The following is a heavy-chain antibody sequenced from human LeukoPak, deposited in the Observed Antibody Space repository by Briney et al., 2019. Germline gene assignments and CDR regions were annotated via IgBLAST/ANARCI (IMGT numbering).Heavy chain of an antibody. J-gene: IGHJ4*02. CDR2: IYPGDSDT. D-gene: IGHD2-15*01. CDR3: ARFRLYCSGGSCYPDY. CDR1: GYIFTSWW. Sequence: GESLQISCEGSGYIFTSWWSGWVRQLPGKGLEGMGIIYPGDSDTRYSPSFQGQVTISADKSISTAYLQWSSLKASDTAMYYCARFRLYCSGGSCYPDYWGQGTLVTVSS. V-gene: IGHV5-51*01.